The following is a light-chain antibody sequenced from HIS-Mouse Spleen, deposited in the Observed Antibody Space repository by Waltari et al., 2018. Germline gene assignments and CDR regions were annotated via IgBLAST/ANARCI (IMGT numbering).Light chain of an antibody. CDR3: QVWDSSSDHSWV. V-gene: IGLV3-21*03. Sequence: SYVLTQPPSVSVAPGKTARITCGGNNIGSKSVHWYQQKPGQAPVLVVYDDSDRPSGIPGRFSGSNAGNTATRTSSRVEAGDEADYYCQVWDSSSDHSWVFGGGTKLTVL. J-gene: IGLJ3*02. CDR2: DDS. CDR1: NIGSKS.